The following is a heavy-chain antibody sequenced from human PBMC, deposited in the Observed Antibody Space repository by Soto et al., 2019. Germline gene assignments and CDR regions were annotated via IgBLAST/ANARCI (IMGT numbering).Heavy chain of an antibody. CDR1: GFTFSSYG. V-gene: IGHV3-33*08. D-gene: IGHD5-12*01. Sequence: GESLKISCAASGFTFSSYGMHWVRQAPGKGLEWVAVIWYDGSNKYYADSVKGRFTISRDNSKNTLYLQMNSLRAEDTAVYYCARGKRGYSGYDYVGSDYWGQGTLVTVSS. J-gene: IGHJ4*02. CDR3: ARGKRGYSGYDYVGSDY. CDR2: IWYDGSNK.